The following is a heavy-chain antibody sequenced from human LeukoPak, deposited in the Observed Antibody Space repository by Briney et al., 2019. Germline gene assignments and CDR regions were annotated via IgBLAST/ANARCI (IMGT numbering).Heavy chain of an antibody. D-gene: IGHD6-6*01. CDR2: INHSGST. CDR3: ARSIAARSPYSSRPNPFDY. J-gene: IGHJ4*02. CDR1: GGSFSGYY. V-gene: IGHV4-34*01. Sequence: SESLSLTCAVYGGSFSGYYWSWIRQPPGKGLEWIGEINHSGSTNYNPSLKSRVTISVDTSKNQSSLKLSSVTAADTAVYYCARSIAARSPYSSRPNPFDYWGQGTLVTVSS.